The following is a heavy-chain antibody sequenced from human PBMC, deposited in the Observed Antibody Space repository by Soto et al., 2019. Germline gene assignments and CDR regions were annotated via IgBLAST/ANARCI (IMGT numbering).Heavy chain of an antibody. Sequence: PSVEPCSEACRYANSIDVSGWGRQETKQGLEWLGWISAYNGNTNYAQKLQGRVTMTTDTSTSTAYMELRSLRSDDTAVYYCARGTTSSSIRYYYYGMDVWGQGTTVTVSS. V-gene: IGHV1-18*01. CDR2: ISAYNGNT. CDR1: RYANSIDV. J-gene: IGHJ6*02. CDR3: ARGTTSSSIRYYYYGMDV. D-gene: IGHD6-13*01.